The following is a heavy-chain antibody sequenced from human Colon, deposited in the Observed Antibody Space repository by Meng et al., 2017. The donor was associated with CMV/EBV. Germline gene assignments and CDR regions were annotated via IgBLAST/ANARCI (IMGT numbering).Heavy chain of an antibody. V-gene: IGHV3-9*01. D-gene: IGHD4-11*01. J-gene: IGHJ3*02. CDR2: TSWNSGNL. Sequence: GGSLRLSCAASGFNFNDYAMHWVRQASGKGLEWVAGTSWNSGNLGYADSVKGRFTISRDNSKNTLYLQMNSLRAEDTAVYYCAKSLQTLALRGVGAFDIWGQGTMVTVSS. CDR1: GFNFNDYA. CDR3: AKSLQTLALRGVGAFDI.